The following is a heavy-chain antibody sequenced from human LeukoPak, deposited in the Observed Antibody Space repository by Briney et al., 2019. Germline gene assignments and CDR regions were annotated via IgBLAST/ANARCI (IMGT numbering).Heavy chain of an antibody. CDR2: ISGSGGST. CDR1: GFTFSSYE. V-gene: IGHV3-23*01. D-gene: IGHD6-13*01. CDR3: AKRGLAAALFR. J-gene: IGHJ4*02. Sequence: GGSLRLSCAASGFTFSSYEMNWVRQAPGKGLEWVSDISGSGGSTYYADSVKGRFTISRDNSKNTLYLQMNRLRAEDTAVYYCAKRGLAAALFRWGQGTLVTVSS.